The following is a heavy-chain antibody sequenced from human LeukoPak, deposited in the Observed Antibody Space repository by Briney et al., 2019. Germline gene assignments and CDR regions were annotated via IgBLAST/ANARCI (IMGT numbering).Heavy chain of an antibody. CDR3: ARRYGGWGAFDI. Sequence: GSLRLSCAASEFTYSAYAMSWVRQAPGKGLEWVSTISGDGRSTFYADSVKGRFTISRDDSKTTLFLQMNSLRAEDTAIYYCARRYGGWGAFDIWGQGTVVTVSS. CDR1: EFTYSAYA. J-gene: IGHJ3*02. V-gene: IGHV3-23*01. CDR2: ISGDGRST. D-gene: IGHD4-23*01.